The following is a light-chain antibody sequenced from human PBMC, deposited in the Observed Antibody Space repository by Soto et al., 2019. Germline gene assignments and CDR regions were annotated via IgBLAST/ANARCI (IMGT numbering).Light chain of an antibody. CDR3: KSYAGSDTYV. CDR2: EDV. V-gene: IGLV2-8*01. Sequence: QSALTQPPSASGAPGQSVTISCTGTKSDIGVYDFVSWYQHHPGKAPRLLIYEDVQRPSGVPDRFSGSKSGNTASLTVSGLQDADESDYFCKSYAGSDTYVFGSGTKLTVL. J-gene: IGLJ1*01. CDR1: KSDIGVYDF.